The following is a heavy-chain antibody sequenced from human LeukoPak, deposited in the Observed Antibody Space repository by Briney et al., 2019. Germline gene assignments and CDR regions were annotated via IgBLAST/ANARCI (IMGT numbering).Heavy chain of an antibody. Sequence: GASVKVSCKASGYTFTSYGISWVRQAPGQGLEWMGWICAYNGNTKYAQKIQGRVTIATDTSTSTDYMGLRSLRSDDTAVYYCARVLPGGYCSSTSCRNRLDPWGEGTLVTVSS. J-gene: IGHJ5*02. D-gene: IGHD2-2*01. CDR1: GYTFTSYG. CDR3: ARVLPGGYCSSTSCRNRLDP. CDR2: ICAYNGNT. V-gene: IGHV1-18*01.